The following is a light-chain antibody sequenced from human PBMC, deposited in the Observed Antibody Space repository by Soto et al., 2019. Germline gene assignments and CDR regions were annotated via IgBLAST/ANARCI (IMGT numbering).Light chain of an antibody. Sequence: QSALTQPRSVSGSPGQSVTISCTGNISDVGGYNYVSWYQQHPGKAPKLMIYDVSKRPSGVPDRFSGSKSGNTASLTISGLQAEDEADYYCCSYAGSYTLWVFGGGTKLTVL. CDR3: CSYAGSYTLWV. V-gene: IGLV2-11*01. CDR1: ISDVGGYNY. CDR2: DVS. J-gene: IGLJ3*02.